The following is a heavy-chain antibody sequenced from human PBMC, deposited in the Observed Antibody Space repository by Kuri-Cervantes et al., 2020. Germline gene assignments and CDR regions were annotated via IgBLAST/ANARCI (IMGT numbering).Heavy chain of an antibody. J-gene: IGHJ4*02. D-gene: IGHD3-22*01. CDR1: GLTFGDYA. CDR3: TRAGDYYDTRSWGDY. Sequence: GGSLRLSCTTSGLTFGDYAVNWVRQAPGKGLEWVSFIRSKAYGGTTEYAASVQGRFTISRDDSKSIAYLQMNSLKTEDTAVYYCTRAGDYYDTRSWGDYWGQGTLVTVSS. V-gene: IGHV3-49*04. CDR2: IRSKAYGGTT.